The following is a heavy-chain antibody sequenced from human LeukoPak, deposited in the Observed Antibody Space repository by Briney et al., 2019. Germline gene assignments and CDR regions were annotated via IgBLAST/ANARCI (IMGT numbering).Heavy chain of an antibody. CDR3: ARARHASLWQNYYRDV. J-gene: IGHJ6*03. CDR1: GFTFSSYD. D-gene: IGHD3-16*01. Sequence: GGSLRLSCAASGFTFSSYDMNWVRHATGKGLEWVSAIGTAGDTYYPGSVKGRFTIYRENAKNSLYLQMNSLRAGYTAVYYWARARHASLWQNYYRDVWGKGTTVTVSS. V-gene: IGHV3-13*01. CDR2: IGTAGDT.